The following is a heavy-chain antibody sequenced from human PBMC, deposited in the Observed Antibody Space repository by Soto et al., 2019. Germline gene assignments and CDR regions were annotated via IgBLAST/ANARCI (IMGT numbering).Heavy chain of an antibody. CDR1: GFTFSNYD. Sequence: EVQLVESGGDLVQPGESLRVSCAASGFTFSNYDMNWVRQAPGKGLEWVSYISSSSGTIYYADSVKGRFTTARDNAKNSLYLQMHSLRAEDTAVYYCARGPTCIAGYCRSGSGHDYWGQGTLVTVSS. V-gene: IGHV3-48*01. CDR3: ARGPTCIAGYCRSGSGHDY. J-gene: IGHJ4*02. D-gene: IGHD2-15*01. CDR2: ISSSSGTI.